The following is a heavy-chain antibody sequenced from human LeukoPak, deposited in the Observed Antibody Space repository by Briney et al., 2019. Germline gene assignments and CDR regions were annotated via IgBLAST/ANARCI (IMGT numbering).Heavy chain of an antibody. CDR3: ARTANFAAGYYIDY. CDR2: ISSSSITI. CDR1: GFTFSSYS. D-gene: IGHD6-13*01. J-gene: IGHJ4*02. V-gene: IGHV3-48*04. Sequence: GGSLRLSCAASGFTFSSYSLNWVRQAPGKGLEWVSFISSSSITIYYADSVRGRFTISRDNAKNSLYLQMNSLRAEDTAVYYCARTANFAAGYYIDYWGQGTLVTVSS.